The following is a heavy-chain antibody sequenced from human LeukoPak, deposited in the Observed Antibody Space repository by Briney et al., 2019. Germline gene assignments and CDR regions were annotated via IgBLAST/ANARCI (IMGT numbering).Heavy chain of an antibody. V-gene: IGHV3-30*18. Sequence: GRSLRLSCAASGFTFSSYGMHWVRQAPGKGLEWVAVISYDGSNKYYADSVKGRFTISRDNSKNTLYLQMNSLRAEDTAVYYCAKDSFRFGELWAGGNWFDPWGQGTLVTVSS. CDR1: GFTFSSYG. D-gene: IGHD3-10*01. J-gene: IGHJ5*02. CDR3: AKDSFRFGELWAGGNWFDP. CDR2: ISYDGSNK.